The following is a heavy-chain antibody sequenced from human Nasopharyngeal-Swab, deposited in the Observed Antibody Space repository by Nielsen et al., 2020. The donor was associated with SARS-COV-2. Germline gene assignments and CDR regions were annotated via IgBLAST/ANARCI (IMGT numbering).Heavy chain of an antibody. Sequence: WIRQPSGKGLEWIGYIYYSGSTNYNPSLKSRVTISVDTSKNQFSLKLSSVTAADTAVYYCARQRPGDYEDYWGQGTLVTVSS. J-gene: IGHJ4*02. CDR2: IYYSGST. CDR3: ARQRPGDYEDY. D-gene: IGHD4-17*01. V-gene: IGHV4-59*08.